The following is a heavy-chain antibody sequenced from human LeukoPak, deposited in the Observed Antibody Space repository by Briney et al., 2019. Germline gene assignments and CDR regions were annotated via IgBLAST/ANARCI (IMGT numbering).Heavy chain of an antibody. CDR3: ARAYDSSGYYLDY. D-gene: IGHD3-22*01. J-gene: IGHJ4*02. CDR2: IYHSGST. V-gene: IGHV4-30-2*01. CDR1: GGSISSGGYS. Sequence: SETLSLTCAVSGGSISSGGYSWSWIRQPPGKGLEWIGYIYHSGSTYYNPSLKSRVTISVDRSKNQFSLKLSSVTAADTAVYYCARAYDSSGYYLDYWGQGTLVTVSS.